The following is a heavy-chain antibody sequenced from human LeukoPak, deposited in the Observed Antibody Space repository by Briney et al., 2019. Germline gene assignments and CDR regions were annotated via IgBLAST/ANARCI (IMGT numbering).Heavy chain of an antibody. V-gene: IGHV3-53*01. J-gene: IGHJ3*02. Sequence: GGSLRLSCAASGFTVSSNYMSWVRQAPGKGLEWVSVNYSGGSTYYADSVKGRFTVSRDNSKNTLYLQMNSLRAEDTAVYYCARDWRGAMHAFDIWGQGTMVTVSS. CDR2: NYSGGST. CDR3: ARDWRGAMHAFDI. CDR1: GFTVSSNY. D-gene: IGHD3-16*01.